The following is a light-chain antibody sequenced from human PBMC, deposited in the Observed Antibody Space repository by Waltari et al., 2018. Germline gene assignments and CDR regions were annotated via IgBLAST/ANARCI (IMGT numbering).Light chain of an antibody. CDR2: WAS. J-gene: IGKJ1*01. CDR3: HQYYKTPWT. V-gene: IGKV4-1*01. CDR1: QPVMYSPTNKNF. Sequence: DIVMTQSPDSLAVSLAERATINCKSSQPVMYSPTNKNFLAWYQQKVGQPPKLPIYWASTRESGVPERFSGSGSGTDFTLTISSLQAEDVAVYYCHQYYKTPWTFGQGTKVEIK.